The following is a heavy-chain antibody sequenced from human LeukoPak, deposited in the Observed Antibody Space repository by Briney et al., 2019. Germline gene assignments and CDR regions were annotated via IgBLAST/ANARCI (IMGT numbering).Heavy chain of an antibody. J-gene: IGHJ4*02. D-gene: IGHD3-3*01. CDR2: ISSSSSTI. CDR1: GFTFSSYS. CDR3: ARADYWSANDY. V-gene: IGHV3-48*01. Sequence: GSLRLSCAASGFTFSSYSMNWVRQAPGKGLEWVSYISSSSSTIYYADSVKGRFTISRDNAKNSLYLQMNSLRAEDTAIYYCARADYWSANDYWGQGTLVTVSS.